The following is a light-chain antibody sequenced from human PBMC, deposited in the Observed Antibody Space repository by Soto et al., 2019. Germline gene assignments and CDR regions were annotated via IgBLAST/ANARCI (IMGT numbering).Light chain of an antibody. V-gene: IGKV1-9*01. Sequence: IALTQSPPSLSASVGDRVTISCRASQDISTYLAWYQQKSGKAPRLLIFAASTLQSGVPSRFSGSGSGTDFALTISSLQTEDFASYYCQQMKTFPLTFGGGTKVEV. CDR1: QDISTY. CDR2: AAS. CDR3: QQMKTFPLT. J-gene: IGKJ4*01.